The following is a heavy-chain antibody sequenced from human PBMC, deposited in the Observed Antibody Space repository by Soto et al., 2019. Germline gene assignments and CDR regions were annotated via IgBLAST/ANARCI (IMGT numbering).Heavy chain of an antibody. D-gene: IGHD2-15*01. CDR2: MNPDSGNT. J-gene: IGHJ6*03. CDR1: GYTFTSYD. CDR3: ARGCSGRACYYMDV. Sequence: ASVKVSCKASGYTFTSYDINWVRQATGQGLEWMGWMNPDSGNTGYADSVKGRFTISRDNSKNMLYLQMNNLRADDTAVYYCARGCSGRACYYMDVWGKGTTVTVSS. V-gene: IGHV1-8*01.